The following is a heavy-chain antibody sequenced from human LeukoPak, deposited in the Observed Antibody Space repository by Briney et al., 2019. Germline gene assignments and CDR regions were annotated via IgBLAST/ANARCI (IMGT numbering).Heavy chain of an antibody. Sequence: SETLSLTCTASGGSISSYYWSWIRQPAGKGLEWIGRIYISGSTNYNPSLKSRVTISVDTSKNQFSLKLSSVTAADTAVYYCARNSCSGGSCYENRGYFDYWGQGTLVTVSS. D-gene: IGHD2-15*01. CDR3: ARNSCSGGSCYENRGYFDY. J-gene: IGHJ4*02. CDR1: GGSISSYY. V-gene: IGHV4-4*07. CDR2: IYISGST.